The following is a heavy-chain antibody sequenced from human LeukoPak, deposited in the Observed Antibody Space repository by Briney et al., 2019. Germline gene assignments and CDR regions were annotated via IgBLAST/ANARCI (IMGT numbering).Heavy chain of an antibody. CDR2: ISSSGSTI. D-gene: IGHD6-13*01. CDR3: AREAPRIAADHFD. J-gene: IGHJ4*02. Sequence: GGSLRLSCAASGFTLSDYYMSWIRQAPGKGLEWVSYISSSGSTIYYADSVKGRFTISRDNAKNSLYLQMNSLRAEDTAVYYCAREAPRIAADHFDWGQGTLVTVSS. CDR1: GFTLSDYY. V-gene: IGHV3-11*04.